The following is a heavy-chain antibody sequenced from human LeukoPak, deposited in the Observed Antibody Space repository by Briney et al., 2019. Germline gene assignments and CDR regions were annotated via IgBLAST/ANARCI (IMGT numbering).Heavy chain of an antibody. CDR3: ARGYTVTTFTY. D-gene: IGHD4-17*01. CDR2: INHSGST. J-gene: IGHJ4*02. Sequence: SETLSLTCAVYGGSFSGYYWSWICQPSGKGLEWIGEINHSGSTNYNPSLKSRVTISVDTSKNQFSLKLSSVTAADTAVYYCARGYTVTTFTYWGQGTLVTVSS. V-gene: IGHV4-34*01. CDR1: GGSFSGYY.